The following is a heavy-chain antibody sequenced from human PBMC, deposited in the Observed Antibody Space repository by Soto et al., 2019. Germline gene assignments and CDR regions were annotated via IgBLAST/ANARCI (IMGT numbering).Heavy chain of an antibody. Sequence: ASVKVSCKASGYRFTTQPIHSVRQAPGQGLEWMGWINSGNGYIQYSQKFQGRVTITRDTSASTAYMELSSLRSEDTAIYYCARRPDLGGGPFDYWGQGALVTVSS. D-gene: IGHD3-16*01. J-gene: IGHJ4*02. CDR3: ARRPDLGGGPFDY. CDR2: INSGNGYI. CDR1: GYRFTTQP. V-gene: IGHV1-3*01.